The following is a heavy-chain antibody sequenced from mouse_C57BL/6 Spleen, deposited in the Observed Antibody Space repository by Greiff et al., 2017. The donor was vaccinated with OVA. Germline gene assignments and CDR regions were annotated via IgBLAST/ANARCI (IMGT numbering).Heavy chain of an antibody. CDR3: TPIYYGNSYAMDY. CDR1: GFNIKDYY. D-gene: IGHD2-1*01. V-gene: IGHV14-1*01. J-gene: IGHJ4*01. CDR2: IDPEDGDT. Sequence: VQLQQSGAELVRPGASVKLSCTASGFNIKDYYMHWVKQRPEQGLEWIGRIDPEDGDTEYAPKFQGKATMTADTSSNTAYLQLSSLTSEDTAVYYCTPIYYGNSYAMDYWGQGTSVTVSS.